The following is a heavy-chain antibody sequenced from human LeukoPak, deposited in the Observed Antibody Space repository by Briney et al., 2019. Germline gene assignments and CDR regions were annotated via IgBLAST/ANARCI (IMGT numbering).Heavy chain of an antibody. Sequence: GASVKVFCKASGGTFSSYAISWVRQAPGQGLEWMGGIIPIFGTANYAQKFQGRVTITADESTSTAYMELSSLRSEDTAVYYCARGCSSTSCYADYYYYGMDVWGKGTTVTVSS. D-gene: IGHD2-2*01. CDR2: IIPIFGTA. V-gene: IGHV1-69*01. CDR1: GGTFSSYA. J-gene: IGHJ6*04. CDR3: ARGCSSTSCYADYYYYGMDV.